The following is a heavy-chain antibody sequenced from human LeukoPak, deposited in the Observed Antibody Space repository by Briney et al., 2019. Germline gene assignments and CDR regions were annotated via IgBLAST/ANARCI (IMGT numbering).Heavy chain of an antibody. Sequence: GGSLRLSCAASGFXFSTYEMAWVRQAPGKGLEWVAYISRSGTNIYYADSVKGRFTISRDNAKNSLYLQMNSLRAEDTAVYYCARDGDSGYPAPFDIWGQGTMVTVSS. J-gene: IGHJ3*02. CDR1: GFXFSTYE. CDR2: ISRSGTNI. CDR3: ARDGDSGYPAPFDI. V-gene: IGHV3-48*03. D-gene: IGHD5-12*01.